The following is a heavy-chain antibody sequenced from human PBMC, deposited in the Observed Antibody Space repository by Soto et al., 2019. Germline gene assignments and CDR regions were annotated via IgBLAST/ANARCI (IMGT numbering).Heavy chain of an antibody. V-gene: IGHV3-23*01. Sequence: DVQLLESGGGLVQPEGSLRLSCAASGFTFSSYAMGWVRQGPGKGLEWVAVVSIGGSTHYADSVRGRFTISRDNSKNPLSLQMNRLTAEDTAVYLCAKRRGAGGHFDYWGQGALVTVSS. J-gene: IGHJ4*02. D-gene: IGHD2-15*01. CDR2: VSIGGST. CDR3: AKRRGAGGHFDY. CDR1: GFTFSSYA.